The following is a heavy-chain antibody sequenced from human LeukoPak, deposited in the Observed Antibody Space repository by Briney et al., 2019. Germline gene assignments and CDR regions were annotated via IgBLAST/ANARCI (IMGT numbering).Heavy chain of an antibody. CDR1: GGTFSSYA. CDR3: ARVPQFDYYYYGMDV. V-gene: IGHV1-69*13. Sequence: ASVKVSCKASGGTFSSYAISWVRQAPGQGLEWMGGIIPIFGTANCAQKFQGRVTITADESTSTAYMELSSLRSEDTAVYYCARVPQFDYYYYGMDVWGQGTTVTVSS. D-gene: IGHD3-10*01. CDR2: IIPIFGTA. J-gene: IGHJ6*02.